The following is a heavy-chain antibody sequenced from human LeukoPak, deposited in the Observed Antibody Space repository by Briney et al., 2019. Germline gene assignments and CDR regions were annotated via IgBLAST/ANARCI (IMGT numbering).Heavy chain of an antibody. J-gene: IGHJ4*02. CDR2: ISSSSSYI. CDR1: GFTFSSHS. V-gene: IGHV3-21*01. CDR3: ARDGSWFGELPKGFDY. Sequence: GGSLRLSCAASGFTFSSHSMNWVRQAPGKGLEWVSSISSSSSYIYYADSVKGRFTISRDNAKNSLYLQMNSLRAEDTAVYYCARDGSWFGELPKGFDYWGQGTLVIVSS. D-gene: IGHD3-10*01.